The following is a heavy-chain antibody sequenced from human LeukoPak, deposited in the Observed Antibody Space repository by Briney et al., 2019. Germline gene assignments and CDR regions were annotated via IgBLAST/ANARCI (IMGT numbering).Heavy chain of an antibody. D-gene: IGHD6-13*01. Sequence: PSETLSLTCTVSGGSISSHYWSWIRQPPGKGLKWIGYIYYSGSTNYNPSLKSRVTISVDTSKNQFSLKLSSVTAADTAVYYCAKTIAAAGAHWYYYYYMDVWGKGTTVTVSS. CDR2: IYYSGST. V-gene: IGHV4-59*11. CDR1: GGSISSHY. CDR3: AKTIAAAGAHWYYYYYMDV. J-gene: IGHJ6*03.